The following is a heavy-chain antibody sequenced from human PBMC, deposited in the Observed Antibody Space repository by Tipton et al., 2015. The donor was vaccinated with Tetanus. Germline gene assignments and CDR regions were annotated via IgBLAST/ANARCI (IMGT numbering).Heavy chain of an antibody. CDR2: IKQDGSEK. V-gene: IGHV3-7*01. D-gene: IGHD2/OR15-2a*01. Sequence: SLRLSCAASGFTFDKNWMTWVRQAPGKGLEWVANIKQDGSEKYYLDSVKGRFSISRDNAKNSLYLQMNSLRAEDTAVYYCASRPTHVRYFSVFGCWGPGALVTVSS. CDR1: GFTFDKNW. CDR3: ASRPTHVRYFSVFGC. J-gene: IGHJ4*02.